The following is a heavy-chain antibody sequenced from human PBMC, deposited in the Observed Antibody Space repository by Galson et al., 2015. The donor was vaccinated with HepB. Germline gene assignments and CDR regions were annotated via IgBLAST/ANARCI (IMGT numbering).Heavy chain of an antibody. CDR3: AKGDVAYRSSAGGFHH. Sequence: SLRLSCAASGFTFRRYGMHWIRQAPGKGLEWVAVVSYDGSNKKYADAVKGRFTISSDNSRNTYSVEISSLRVEDTAVYYCAKGDVAYRSSAGGFHHWGQGTLVTVSS. CDR1: GFTFRRYG. D-gene: IGHD6-6*01. CDR2: VSYDGSNK. J-gene: IGHJ4*02. V-gene: IGHV3-30*18.